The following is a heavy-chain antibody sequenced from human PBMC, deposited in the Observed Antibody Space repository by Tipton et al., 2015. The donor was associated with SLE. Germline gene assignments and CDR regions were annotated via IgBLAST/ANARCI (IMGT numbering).Heavy chain of an antibody. Sequence: GSLRLSCAASEFTFGHYSMSWIRQAPGKGLEWVSSISSISRYMYYADSVKGRVTISRDNAKNSLYLQMNSLRAEDTAVYFCARSRSDPLKYYFMDVWGRGTTVTVSS. J-gene: IGHJ6*03. CDR1: EFTFGHYS. D-gene: IGHD3-3*01. CDR3: ARSRSDPLKYYFMDV. V-gene: IGHV3-21*01. CDR2: ISSISRYM.